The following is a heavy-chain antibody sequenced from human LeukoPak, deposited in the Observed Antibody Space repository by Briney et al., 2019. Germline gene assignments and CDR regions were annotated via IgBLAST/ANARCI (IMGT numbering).Heavy chain of an antibody. CDR1: GGSFSGYY. V-gene: IGHV4-34*01. Sequence: SETLSLTCAVYGGSFSGYYWSWIRQPPGKGLEWIGEINHSGSTNYNPSLKSRVTISVDTSKNQFSLKLSSVTAADTAVYYCARRTTIFGVVIRYYYYGMDVWGQGTTVTVSS. J-gene: IGHJ6*02. CDR3: ARRTTIFGVVIRYYYYGMDV. CDR2: INHSGST. D-gene: IGHD3-3*01.